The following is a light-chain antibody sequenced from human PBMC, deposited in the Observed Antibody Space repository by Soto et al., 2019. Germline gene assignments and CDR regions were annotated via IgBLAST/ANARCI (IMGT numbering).Light chain of an antibody. V-gene: IGKV3-15*01. CDR3: QQYNKWPPT. CDR2: GTS. Sequence: EIVMTQSPATLSVSPGERATLSCRASQTVTSTYLAWHQHKPGQAPRLLIYGTSTRATGIPARFSGSGSGTEFTLTISSLQSEDVAVYYCQQYNKWPPTFGQGTKVEIK. J-gene: IGKJ1*01. CDR1: QTVTSTY.